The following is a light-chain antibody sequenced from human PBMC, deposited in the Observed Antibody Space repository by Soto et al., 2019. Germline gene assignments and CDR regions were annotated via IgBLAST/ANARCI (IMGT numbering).Light chain of an antibody. CDR3: QQYNNWTPWT. Sequence: EIVMTQSPATLSLSPGERATLSCRASQSVSSNVAWYQQIPGQTPRLLIYGASTRATGIPARFSGSGSGTEFTLTISSLQSEDFAVYYCQQYNNWTPWTLGQGTKVDIK. J-gene: IGKJ1*01. CDR2: GAS. V-gene: IGKV3-15*01. CDR1: QSVSSN.